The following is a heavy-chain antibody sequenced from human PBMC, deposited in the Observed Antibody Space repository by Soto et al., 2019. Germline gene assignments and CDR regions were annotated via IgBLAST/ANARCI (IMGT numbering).Heavy chain of an antibody. Sequence: EVQLLESGGGLVQPGGSLRLSCAASGFTFSSYAMSWVRQAPGKGLEWVSAISGSGGSTYYADSVKGRFTISRDNSKNTLYLKMNSLRAEDTAVYYWAKDPGSGGVYDYWGQGTLVTVSS. CDR1: GFTFSSYA. D-gene: IGHD2-8*02. CDR2: ISGSGGST. CDR3: AKDPGSGGVYDY. V-gene: IGHV3-23*01. J-gene: IGHJ4*02.